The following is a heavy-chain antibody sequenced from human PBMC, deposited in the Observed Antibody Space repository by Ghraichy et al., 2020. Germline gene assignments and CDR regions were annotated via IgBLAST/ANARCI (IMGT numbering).Heavy chain of an antibody. J-gene: IGHJ4*02. CDR1: GFTFSSYG. CDR2: ISGTGSST. D-gene: IGHD6-13*01. Sequence: GGSLRLSCAASGFTFSSYGMSWVRQAPGRGLERVSTISGTGSSTYYADSVRGRFTISRDNSKKTLYLQMNGLRAEDTAIYYCARSGGISSSWYFDYWGQGTLVTVSS. V-gene: IGHV3-23*01. CDR3: ARSGGISSSWYFDY.